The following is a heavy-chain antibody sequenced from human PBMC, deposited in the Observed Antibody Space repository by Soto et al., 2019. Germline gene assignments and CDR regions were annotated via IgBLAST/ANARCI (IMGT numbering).Heavy chain of an antibody. CDR2: ISAYNGYT. V-gene: IGHV1-18*01. J-gene: IGHJ6*02. CDR1: GYTCTSYG. CDR3: ARDDDFTDGSCYPDAYNYGMDV. D-gene: IGHD2-15*01. Sequence: QVQLVQSGAEVKKPGASVKVSCKASGYTCTSYGISWVRQAPGQGLEWMGWISAYNGYTNYAQNLQGRVIMTTDTSTRTAYRELRSLRSDDTAVYYSARDDDFTDGSCYPDAYNYGMDVWGQGTTVTVSS.